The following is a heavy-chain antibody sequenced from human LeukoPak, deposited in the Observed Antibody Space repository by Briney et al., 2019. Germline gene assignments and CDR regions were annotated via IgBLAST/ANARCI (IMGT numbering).Heavy chain of an antibody. CDR3: AKNRITFGGVIVSSFDY. CDR2: ISYDGSNK. D-gene: IGHD3-16*02. V-gene: IGHV3-30*18. Sequence: GGSLRLSCAASGFTFSSYGMHWVRQAPGKGLEWVAVISYDGSNKYYADSVKGRFTISRDNSKNTLYLQMNSLRAEDTAVYYCAKNRITFGGVIVSSFDYWGQGTLVTVSS. J-gene: IGHJ4*02. CDR1: GFTFSSYG.